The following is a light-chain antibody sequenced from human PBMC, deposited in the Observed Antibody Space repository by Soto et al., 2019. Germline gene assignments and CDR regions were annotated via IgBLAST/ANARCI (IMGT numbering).Light chain of an antibody. CDR1: QSVSSN. Sequence: EIVMTQSPSTLSVYPGERATLSCRASQSVSSNLAWYQQKPGQAPRLLIYGASSRATGIPDRFSGSGSGTDFTLTISRLEPEDFAVYYCQQYGSSPRTFGQGTKV. CDR2: GAS. J-gene: IGKJ1*01. CDR3: QQYGSSPRT. V-gene: IGKV3-20*01.